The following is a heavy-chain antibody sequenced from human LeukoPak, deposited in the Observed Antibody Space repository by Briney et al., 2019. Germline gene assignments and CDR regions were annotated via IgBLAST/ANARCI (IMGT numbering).Heavy chain of an antibody. D-gene: IGHD3-10*01. Sequence: SETLSLTCTVSGGSISSSSYYWGWIRQPPGKGLEWIGSIYYSGSTYYNPSLKSRVTISVDTSKNQFSLKLSSVTAADTAVYYCARVYMVRGVPFDYWGQGTLVTVSS. V-gene: IGHV4-39*07. CDR3: ARVYMVRGVPFDY. CDR1: GGSISSSSYY. J-gene: IGHJ4*02. CDR2: IYYSGST.